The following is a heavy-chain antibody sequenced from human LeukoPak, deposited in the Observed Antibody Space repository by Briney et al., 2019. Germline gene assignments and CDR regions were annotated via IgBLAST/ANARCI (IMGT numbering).Heavy chain of an antibody. D-gene: IGHD4-23*01. V-gene: IGHV1-69*13. CDR1: GGTFSSYA. J-gene: IGHJ6*02. Sequence: GASVKVSCKASGGTFSSYAISWVRQAPGQGLEWMGGIIPIFGTANYAQKFQGRVTITADESTSTAYMELSSLRSEDTAVYYCARGGGNGFYYYYVMDVWGQGTTVTVSS. CDR2: IIPIFGTA. CDR3: ARGGGNGFYYYYVMDV.